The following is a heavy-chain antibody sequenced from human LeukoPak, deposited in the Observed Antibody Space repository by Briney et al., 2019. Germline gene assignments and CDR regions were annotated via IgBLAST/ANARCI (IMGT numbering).Heavy chain of an antibody. V-gene: IGHV3-30*04. CDR1: GFTFSSYA. CDR2: ISYDGSNK. Sequence: GRSLRLSCAASGFTFSSYAMHWVRQAPGKGLEWVAVISYDGSNKFYADSVKGRFTISRDISQSTLYLQMNSLEAEDTAVYYCARGPDYGDYTHYFDFWGQGTLVTVSS. D-gene: IGHD4-17*01. J-gene: IGHJ4*02. CDR3: ARGPDYGDYTHYFDF.